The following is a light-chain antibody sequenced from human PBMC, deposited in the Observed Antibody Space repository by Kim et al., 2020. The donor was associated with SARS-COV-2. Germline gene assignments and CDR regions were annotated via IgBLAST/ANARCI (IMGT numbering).Light chain of an antibody. CDR3: NSRDSSGNHYV. CDR2: GKN. V-gene: IGLV3-19*01. J-gene: IGLJ1*01. Sequence: SYELTQDPAVSVALGQTVRITCQGDSLRKYYASWYQQKPGQAPILVISGKNNRPSGIPDRFSGSRSGNTASLTITGAQAEDEADYYCNSRDSSGNHYVFGTGTRVTVL. CDR1: SLRKYY.